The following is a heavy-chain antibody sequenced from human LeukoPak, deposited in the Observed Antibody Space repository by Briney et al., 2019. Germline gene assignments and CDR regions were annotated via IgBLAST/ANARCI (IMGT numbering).Heavy chain of an antibody. V-gene: IGHV3-30*02. CDR1: GFTFSSYG. J-gene: IGHJ4*02. CDR2: IRYDGSNK. CDR3: AKDSEGSGWSMYYFDY. Sequence: GGSLRLSCAASGFTFSSYGMHWVRQAPGKGLEWVAFIRYDGSNKYYADSVKGRFTISRDNSKNTLYLQMNSLRAEDTAVYYCAKDSEGSGWSMYYFDYWGQGALVTVSS. D-gene: IGHD6-13*01.